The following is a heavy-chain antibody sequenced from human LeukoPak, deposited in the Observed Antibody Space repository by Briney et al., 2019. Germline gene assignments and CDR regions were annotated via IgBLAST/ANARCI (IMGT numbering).Heavy chain of an antibody. CDR3: AGDQLALNALNI. Sequence: PSETLSLTCTVSGGSMSSHYWSWIQQPPGKGLEWLGYISYIGSTNYSPSLRSRVTISVDTPKNEFSLRLSSVTAADTAVYFCAGDQLALNALNIWGQGTMVTVSS. D-gene: IGHD1-1*01. J-gene: IGHJ3*02. CDR1: GGSMSSHY. V-gene: IGHV4-59*11. CDR2: ISYIGST.